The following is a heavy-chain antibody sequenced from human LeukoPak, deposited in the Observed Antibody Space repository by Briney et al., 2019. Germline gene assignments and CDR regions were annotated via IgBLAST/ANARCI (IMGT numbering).Heavy chain of an antibody. Sequence: SSETLSLTCSVSGYSISSGFYWGWIRQPPGKGLEWIGSIFHSGSTYYNPSLKSRVTISVDTSKNQFSLKLSSVTAADTAVYYCAGGYSYGSTYYYMDLWGKGTTVSISS. CDR2: IFHSGST. CDR1: GYSISSGFY. D-gene: IGHD5-18*01. J-gene: IGHJ6*03. V-gene: IGHV4-38-2*02. CDR3: AGGYSYGSTYYYMDL.